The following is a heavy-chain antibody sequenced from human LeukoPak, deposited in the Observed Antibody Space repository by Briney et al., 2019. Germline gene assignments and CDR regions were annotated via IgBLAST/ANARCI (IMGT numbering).Heavy chain of an antibody. Sequence: GRSLRLSCAASEINFRIYTMHWFRQAPGKGLEWAAVISNDGSYINYADSVRGRFTISRDNSKNTLYLQINSLRTEDTAVYYCARERASCYFDYWGQGALVTVSS. CDR1: EINFRIYT. CDR3: ARERASCYFDY. D-gene: IGHD2-2*01. J-gene: IGHJ4*02. V-gene: IGHV3-30*04. CDR2: ISNDGSYI.